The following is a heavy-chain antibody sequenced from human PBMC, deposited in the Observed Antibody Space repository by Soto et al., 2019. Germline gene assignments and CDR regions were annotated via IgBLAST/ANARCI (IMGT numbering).Heavy chain of an antibody. CDR1: GDRVSRKSAA. J-gene: IGHJ4*02. CDR2: TYYRSKWYN. D-gene: IGHD6-19*01. Sequence: SPTLSRTWARSGDRVSRKSAAWNWIRQSPSRGFEWRGRTYYRSKWYNDYAVSVKSRITINPDTSKNQFSLQLNSVTPEDTAVYYCARDEDSSGGYFGFDYWGQGTLVTVSS. CDR3: ARDEDSSGGYFGFDY. V-gene: IGHV6-1*01.